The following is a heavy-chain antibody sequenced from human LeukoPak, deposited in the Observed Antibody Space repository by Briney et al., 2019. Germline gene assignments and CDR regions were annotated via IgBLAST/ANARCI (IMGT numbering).Heavy chain of an antibody. J-gene: IGHJ1*01. CDR1: GFTFSTYW. CDR2: IKEDGSRE. V-gene: IGHV3-7*01. CDR3: ARDSPGYGAYVS. Sequence: PGGSLRLSCAASGFTFSTYWMTWVRQAPGKGLEWVANIKEDGSREYYVDSVEGRFTISRDNAKNSLYLQMDSLTAEDTAVYYCARDSPGYGAYVSWGQGTLVSASS. D-gene: IGHD5-12*01.